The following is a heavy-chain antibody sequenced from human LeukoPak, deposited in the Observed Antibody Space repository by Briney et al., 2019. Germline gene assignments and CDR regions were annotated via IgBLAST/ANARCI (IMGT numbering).Heavy chain of an antibody. Sequence: ASVKVSCKASGYTFTSYGISWVRQAPGQGLEWMGGIIPIFGTANYAQKFQGRVTITADESTSTAYMELSNLRSEDTAVYYCARVQRIAVAGTPYYYYYGMDVWGQGTTVTVSS. CDR3: ARVQRIAVAGTPYYYYYGMDV. CDR2: IIPIFGTA. D-gene: IGHD6-19*01. J-gene: IGHJ6*02. CDR1: GYTFTSYG. V-gene: IGHV1-69*13.